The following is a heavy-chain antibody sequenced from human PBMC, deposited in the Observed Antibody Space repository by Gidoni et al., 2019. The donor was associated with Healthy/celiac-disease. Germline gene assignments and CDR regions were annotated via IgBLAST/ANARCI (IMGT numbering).Heavy chain of an antibody. D-gene: IGHD2-21*02. J-gene: IGHJ4*02. Sequence: QVQLVESGGGVVQPGRSLRLSCAASGFPFSSYAMHWVRQAPGKGLEWVAVRSYDGSNKYYADSVKGRFTISRDNSKNTLYLQMNSLRAEDTAVYYCARGPRDLYGGNSLDYWGQGTLVTVSS. CDR2: RSYDGSNK. CDR3: ARGPRDLYGGNSLDY. V-gene: IGHV3-30-3*01. CDR1: GFPFSSYA.